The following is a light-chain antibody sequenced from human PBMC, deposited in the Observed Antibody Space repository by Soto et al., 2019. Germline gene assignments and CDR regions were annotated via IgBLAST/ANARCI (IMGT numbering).Light chain of an antibody. CDR1: QGISSW. CDR2: AAS. CDR3: QQYHTSSIT. V-gene: IGKV1D-16*01. J-gene: IGKJ5*01. Sequence: DIQMTQSPSSVSASVGDRVTITCRASQGISSWLAWYQQKAGKAPKLLIYAASSLERGVPSRFSGTGSGTEFTLSIDSLQPDDFATYYCQQYHTSSITFGQGTRLEIK.